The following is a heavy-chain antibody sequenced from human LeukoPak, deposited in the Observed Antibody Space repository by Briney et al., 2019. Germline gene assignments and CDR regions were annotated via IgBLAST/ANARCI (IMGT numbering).Heavy chain of an antibody. Sequence: GGSLRLSCAASGFTFSSYSMIWVRQAPGKGREWVSSISSSSSYIYYADSVKGRFAISRDNGKNSLYLQMNRLRAEDTDVYYCARDIRPYYDILPGYSDYYYYGMDVWGQGTTVTVSS. V-gene: IGHV3-21*01. J-gene: IGHJ6*02. D-gene: IGHD3-9*01. CDR3: ARDIRPYYDILPGYSDYYYYGMDV. CDR1: GFTFSSYS. CDR2: ISSSSSYI.